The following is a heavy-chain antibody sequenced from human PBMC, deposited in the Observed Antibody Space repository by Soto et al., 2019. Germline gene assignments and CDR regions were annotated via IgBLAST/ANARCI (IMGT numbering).Heavy chain of an antibody. CDR1: GFTFSSYG. J-gene: IGHJ4*02. D-gene: IGHD3-16*02. CDR3: ARDSTLRRYDYVWGSYRRGPFDY. Sequence: PGGSLRLSCAASGFTFSSYGMHWVRQAPGKGLEWVAVIWYDGSNKYYADSVKGRFTISRDNYKNTLYLQMNSLRAEDTAVYYYARDSTLRRYDYVWGSYRRGPFDYWSQGTLVTVSS. CDR2: IWYDGSNK. V-gene: IGHV3-33*01.